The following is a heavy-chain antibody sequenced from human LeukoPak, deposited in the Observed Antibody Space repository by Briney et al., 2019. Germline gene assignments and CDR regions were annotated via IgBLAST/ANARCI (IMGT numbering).Heavy chain of an antibody. Sequence: PGGSLRLSCGASGFTFSSYWMHWVRQAPGKGLVWVSRINTDGSTTTYADSVKGRFTISRDNAKNTLYLQMNSLKTEDTAVYYCTTRDYWGQGTLVTVSS. D-gene: IGHD1-14*01. CDR1: GFTFSSYW. J-gene: IGHJ4*02. V-gene: IGHV3-74*03. CDR2: INTDGSTT. CDR3: TTRDY.